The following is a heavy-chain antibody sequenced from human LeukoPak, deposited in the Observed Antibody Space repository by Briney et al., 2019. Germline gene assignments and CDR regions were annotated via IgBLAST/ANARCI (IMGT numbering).Heavy chain of an antibody. V-gene: IGHV4-61*01. Sequence: PSETLSLTCTVSGGSVSSGSYYWSWIRQPPGKGLEWIGYIYYSGSTNYNPSLKSRVTISVDTSKNQFSLKLSSVTAADTAVYYCARRDPLIFYYGMDVWGQGTTVTVSS. CDR1: GGSVSSGSYY. D-gene: IGHD3-16*01. J-gene: IGHJ6*02. CDR3: ARRDPLIFYYGMDV. CDR2: IYYSGST.